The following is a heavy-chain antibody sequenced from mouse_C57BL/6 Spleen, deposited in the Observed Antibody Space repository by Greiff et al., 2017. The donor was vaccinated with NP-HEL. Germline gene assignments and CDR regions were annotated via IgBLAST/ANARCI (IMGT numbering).Heavy chain of an antibody. Sequence: EVQRVESGPGLVKPSQSLSLTCSVTGYSITSGYYWNWIRQFPGNKLEWMGYISYDGSNNYNPSLKNRISITRDTSKNQFFLKLNSVTTEDTATYYCAREGYYSNPYYFDYWGQGTTLTVSS. CDR3: AREGYYSNPYYFDY. D-gene: IGHD2-5*01. CDR1: GYSITSGYY. V-gene: IGHV3-6*01. CDR2: ISYDGSN. J-gene: IGHJ2*01.